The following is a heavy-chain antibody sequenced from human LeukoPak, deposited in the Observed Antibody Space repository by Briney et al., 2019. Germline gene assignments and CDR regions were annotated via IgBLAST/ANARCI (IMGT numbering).Heavy chain of an antibody. CDR3: AKDFYSSGSDPLYFDL. CDR1: GFTFDDYA. J-gene: IGHJ2*01. Sequence: PGGSLRLSCAASGFTFDDYAMHWVRQAPGKGLEWVSGISWNSGSIGYADSVKGRFTISRDNAKNSLYLQMNSLRAEDLALYYCAKDFYSSGSDPLYFDLWGRGTLVTVSS. V-gene: IGHV3-9*03. CDR2: ISWNSGSI. D-gene: IGHD6-19*01.